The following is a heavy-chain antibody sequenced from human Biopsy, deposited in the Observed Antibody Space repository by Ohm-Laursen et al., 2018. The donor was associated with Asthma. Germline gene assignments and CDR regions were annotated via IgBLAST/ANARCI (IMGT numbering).Heavy chain of an antibody. V-gene: IGHV4-34*01. D-gene: IGHD3-10*01. CDR3: AREKAYGSGSLYGMDV. J-gene: IGHJ6*02. CDR1: GGSFSSNY. Sequence: GTLSLTWVVYGGSFSSNYWSWIRQTPGKGLEWLGDTHHSGYTNYNPSLSSRLTLSVDTSKNQFSLRLTSVTAADTAVYYCAREKAYGSGSLYGMDVWGHGTTVTVSS. CDR2: THHSGYT.